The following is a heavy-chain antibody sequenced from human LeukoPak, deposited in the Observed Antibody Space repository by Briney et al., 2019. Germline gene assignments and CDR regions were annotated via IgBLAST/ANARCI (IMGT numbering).Heavy chain of an antibody. V-gene: IGHV4-39*07. CDR3: ARPVIEDSYSGFDY. CDR1: GGSISSSSYY. Sequence: SETLSLTCTVSGGSISSSSYYWGWIRQPPGKGLEWIGSIYYSGSTYYNPSLKSRVTISVDTSKNQFSLKLSSVTAADTAVYYCARPVIEDSYSGFDYWGQGTLVTVSS. CDR2: IYYSGST. D-gene: IGHD3-10*01. J-gene: IGHJ4*02.